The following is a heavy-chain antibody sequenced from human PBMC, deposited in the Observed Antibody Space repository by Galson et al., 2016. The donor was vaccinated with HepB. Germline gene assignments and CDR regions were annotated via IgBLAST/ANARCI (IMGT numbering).Heavy chain of an antibody. CDR3: ARDGLGEGSSSQGWYYQNYGMDV. J-gene: IGHJ6*02. Sequence: SETLSLTCAVYGGSFSNYYWSWIRQPPGKGLEWIGYIYYTGSTSYNPSLKSRVTIPVDTSKNQVSLNLTSVTAAATAVYYVARDGLGEGSSSQGWYYQNYGMDVWGQGPTVTVS. D-gene: IGHD3-16*01. CDR2: IYYTGST. V-gene: IGHV4-59*01. CDR1: GGSFSNYY.